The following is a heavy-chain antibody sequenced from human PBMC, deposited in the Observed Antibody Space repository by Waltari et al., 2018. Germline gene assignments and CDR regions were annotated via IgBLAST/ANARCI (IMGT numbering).Heavy chain of an antibody. CDR2: INGAGSDT. CDR1: GFTLRDYW. CDR3: ARVLERSAYPDEYFNH. Sequence: EVQLVESGGDLVQPGGSLRISCVASGFTLRDYWMYWVRQAPGKGLVWVSRINGAGSDTSYADSVKGRFTISRDNAKNTLFLQMNSLTAEDTAVYYCARVLERSAYPDEYFNHWGQGTLVSVSP. V-gene: IGHV3-74*01. J-gene: IGHJ1*01. D-gene: IGHD3-16*01.